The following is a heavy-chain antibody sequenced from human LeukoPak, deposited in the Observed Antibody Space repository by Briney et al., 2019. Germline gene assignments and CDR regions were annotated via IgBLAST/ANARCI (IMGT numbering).Heavy chain of an antibody. V-gene: IGHV4-34*01. CDR3: ARSYGGPTGWFDP. D-gene: IGHD4-23*01. Sequence: PSETLPLTCAVYGGSFSGYYWSWIRQPPGKGLEWIGEINHSGSTNYNPSLKSRVTISVDTSKNQFSLKLSSVTAADTAVYYCARSYGGPTGWFDPWGQGTLVTVSS. J-gene: IGHJ5*02. CDR2: INHSGST. CDR1: GGSFSGYY.